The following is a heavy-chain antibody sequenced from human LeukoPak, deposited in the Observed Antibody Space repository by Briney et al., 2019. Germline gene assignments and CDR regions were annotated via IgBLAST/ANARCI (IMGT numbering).Heavy chain of an antibody. CDR2: IYPGDSDT. J-gene: IGHJ3*02. V-gene: IGHV5-51*01. D-gene: IGHD6-19*01. CDR3: ARGTGIAVAGTSAFDI. Sequence: GESLKISCKGSGYSFTSYWIGWVRQMPGKGLEWMGIIYPGDSDTRYSPSFQGQVTISADKSISTAYLQWSSPKASDTAMYYCARGTGIAVAGTSAFDIWGQGTMVTVSS. CDR1: GYSFTSYW.